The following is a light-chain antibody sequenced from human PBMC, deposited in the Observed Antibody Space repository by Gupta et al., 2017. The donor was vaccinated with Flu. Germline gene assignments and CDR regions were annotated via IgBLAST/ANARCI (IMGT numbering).Light chain of an antibody. J-gene: IGLJ1*01. CDR3: QVWDNSDDHHYV. CDR1: NIGSKS. CDR2: DDS. Sequence: SYVLTQPPSVSVAPGQTARITCGGSNIGSKSVHWYQQKPGQAPVLVAYDDSDRPSGIPERFSGSNSGNTATLTISMVEAGDEADYYCQVWDNSDDHHYVFGTGTEVTVL. V-gene: IGLV3-21*02.